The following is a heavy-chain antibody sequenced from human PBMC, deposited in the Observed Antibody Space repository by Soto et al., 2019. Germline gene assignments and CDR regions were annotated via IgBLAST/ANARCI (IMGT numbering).Heavy chain of an antibody. CDR3: ARDVRTAMASGVPYYYYGMDV. V-gene: IGHV3-72*01. CDR1: GFTFSDHY. D-gene: IGHD5-18*01. J-gene: IGHJ6*02. Sequence: GSLRLSCAASGFTFSDHYMDWVRQAPGKGLEWVGRTRNKANSYTTEYAASVKGRFTISRDDSKNSLYLQMNSLKTEDTAVYYCARDVRTAMASGVPYYYYGMDVWGQGTTVTVSS. CDR2: TRNKANSYTT.